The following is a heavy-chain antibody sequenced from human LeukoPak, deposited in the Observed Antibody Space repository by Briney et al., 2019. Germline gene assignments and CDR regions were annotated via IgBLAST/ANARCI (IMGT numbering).Heavy chain of an antibody. CDR3: ARGGVYSSGWYVDY. J-gene: IGHJ4*02. V-gene: IGHV3-21*01. CDR2: ISSSSSYI. D-gene: IGHD6-19*01. CDR1: GFTFSSYW. Sequence: PGGSLRLSCAASGFTFSSYWMSWVRQAPGKGLEWVSSISSSSSYIYYADSVKGRFTMSRDNAKNSLYLQMNSLRAEDTAVYYCARGGVYSSGWYVDYWGQGTLVTVSS.